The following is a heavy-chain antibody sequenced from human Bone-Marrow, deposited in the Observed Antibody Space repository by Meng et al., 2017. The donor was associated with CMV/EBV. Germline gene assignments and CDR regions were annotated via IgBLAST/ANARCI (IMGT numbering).Heavy chain of an antibody. D-gene: IGHD6-13*01. J-gene: IGHJ4*02. Sequence: GGSLRLSCAAYGFTFSSYAMSWVRQAPGKGLEWVSAIGGSGGSTYYADPVKGRFTISRDNSKNTLYLQMNSMRAEDTAVYYCAKGRSAASCYFDYWGQGTLVTVSS. CDR1: GFTFSSYA. CDR3: AKGRSAASCYFDY. V-gene: IGHV3-23*01. CDR2: IGGSGGST.